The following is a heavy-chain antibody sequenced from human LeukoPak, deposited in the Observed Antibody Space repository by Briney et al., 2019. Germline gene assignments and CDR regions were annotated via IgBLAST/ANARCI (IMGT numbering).Heavy chain of an antibody. Sequence: PGGSLRLSCAASGFTFSSYGMHWVRQAPGKGLEWVAFIRYDGSNKYYADSVKGRFTISRNNSKNTLYLQMNSLRAEDTAVYYCARDRDIVATIRHFDYWGQGTLVTVSS. J-gene: IGHJ4*02. D-gene: IGHD5-12*01. V-gene: IGHV3-30*02. CDR2: IRYDGSNK. CDR3: ARDRDIVATIRHFDY. CDR1: GFTFSSYG.